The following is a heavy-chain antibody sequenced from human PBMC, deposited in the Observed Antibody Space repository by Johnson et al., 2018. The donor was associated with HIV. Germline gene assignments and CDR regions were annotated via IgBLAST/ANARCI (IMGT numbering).Heavy chain of an antibody. V-gene: IGHV3-11*04. CDR1: GFTFSDYY. CDR2: ISSSGSTI. D-gene: IGHD1-14*01. Sequence: QVQLVESGGGLVKPGGSLRLSCAASGFTFSDYYMRWIRQAPGKGLEWVSYISSSGSTIYYAASVKGRFIISRDNAKKSLYLQMNSLRAEDTAVYYCATRDPTYRPGAFDLWGQGTMVTVSS. J-gene: IGHJ3*01. CDR3: ATRDPTYRPGAFDL.